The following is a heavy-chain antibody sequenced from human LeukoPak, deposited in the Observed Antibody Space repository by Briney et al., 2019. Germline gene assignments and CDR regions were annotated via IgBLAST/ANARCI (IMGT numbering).Heavy chain of an antibody. CDR3: AGNSGSYYGSGSYYNVY. J-gene: IGHJ4*02. CDR2: IYHSGGT. V-gene: IGHV4-38-2*02. D-gene: IGHD3-10*01. CDR1: GYSISSGYY. Sequence: SETLSLTCSVSGYSISSGYYWGWIRQPPGKGLEWIGYIYHSGGTNYNPSLKSRATISVDKSNTQVSLKLRSATAADTAVYYCAGNSGSYYGSGSYYNVYWGQGTLVIVSS.